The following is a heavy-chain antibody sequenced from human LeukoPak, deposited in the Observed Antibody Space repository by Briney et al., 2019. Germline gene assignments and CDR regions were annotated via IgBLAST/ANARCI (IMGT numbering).Heavy chain of an antibody. D-gene: IGHD4-23*01. CDR1: GFTFSSYS. J-gene: IGHJ4*02. Sequence: GGSLRLSCAASGFTFSSYSMNWVRQAPGKGLEWVSSISSSSSYIYYADSVKGRFTISRDNAKNSLYLQMSSLRAEDTAVYYCARERRGGNSLDYWGQGTLVTVSS. CDR2: ISSSSSYI. V-gene: IGHV3-21*01. CDR3: ARERRGGNSLDY.